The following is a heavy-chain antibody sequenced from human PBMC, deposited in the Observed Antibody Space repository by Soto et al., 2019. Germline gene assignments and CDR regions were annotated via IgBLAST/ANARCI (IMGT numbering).Heavy chain of an antibody. V-gene: IGHV1-2*02. CDR1: GYTFTGYY. CDR3: AKGGAIVAAGTRVYLYNAMDV. J-gene: IGHJ6*02. D-gene: IGHD1-26*01. CDR2: INPNSGYT. Sequence: ASVKVSCKASGYTFTGYYVHWVRQAPGQGLGRMGWINPNSGYTYLAQRFQGRVTMNRDTSIGTAYMELRGLTSDDTAEYYCAKGGAIVAAGTRVYLYNAMDVWGQGTTVTVSS.